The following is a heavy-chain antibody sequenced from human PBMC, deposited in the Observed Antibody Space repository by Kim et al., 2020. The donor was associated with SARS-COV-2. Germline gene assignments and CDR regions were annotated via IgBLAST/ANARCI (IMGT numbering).Heavy chain of an antibody. V-gene: IGHV3-23*01. CDR3: AKDYYDSSGYTRHRGGD. CDR2: ISGSGGST. Sequence: GGSLRLSCAASGFTFSSYAMSWVRQAPGKGLEWVSAISGSGGSTYYADSVKGRFTISRDNSKNTLYLQMNSLRAEDTAVYYCAKDYYDSSGYTRHRGGDWGQGTLGTVSS. CDR1: GFTFSSYA. D-gene: IGHD3-22*01. J-gene: IGHJ4*02.